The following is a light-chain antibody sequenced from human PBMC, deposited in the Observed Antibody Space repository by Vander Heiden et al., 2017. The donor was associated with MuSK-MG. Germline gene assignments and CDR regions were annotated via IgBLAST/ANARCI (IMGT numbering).Light chain of an antibody. CDR3: QQDYSSPWT. Sequence: AIRMTQSPSSFSASTGDRVTITCRASQGISTYLAWYQQKPGKAPKFLIYAASTLQSGVPSRFSGSGSGTDFTLTISCLQSEDFATYYCQQDYSSPWTFGHGTKVEVK. CDR1: QGISTY. J-gene: IGKJ1*01. V-gene: IGKV1-8*01. CDR2: AAS.